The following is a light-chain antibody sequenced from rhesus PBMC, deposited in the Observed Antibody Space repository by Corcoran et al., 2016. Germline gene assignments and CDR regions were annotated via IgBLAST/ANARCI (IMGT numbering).Light chain of an antibody. Sequence: DIQMTQSPSSLSASVGDRVTITCRASINVNNYLNWYQQKPGKAPKLLIYKASTFQSWVPSRFSSSGSATDDTFTISSLQPEDVGTYYCQHGYGTPLTFGGGTKVEIK. J-gene: IGKJ4*01. V-gene: IGKV1-74*01. CDR1: INVNNY. CDR2: KAS. CDR3: QHGYGTPLT.